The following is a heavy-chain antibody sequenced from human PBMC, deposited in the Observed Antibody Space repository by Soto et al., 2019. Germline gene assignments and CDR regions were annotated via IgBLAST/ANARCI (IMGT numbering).Heavy chain of an antibody. CDR3: ARMNPLDY. CDR1: GGSISSSSYY. V-gene: IGHV4-39*01. Sequence: SETLSLTCTVSGGSISSSSYYWGWIRQPPGKGLEWIGSIYYSGSTYYNPSLKSRVTISVDTSKNQFSLKLSSVTAADTAVYYCARMNPLDYWGQGTLVTVSS. J-gene: IGHJ4*02. CDR2: IYYSGST.